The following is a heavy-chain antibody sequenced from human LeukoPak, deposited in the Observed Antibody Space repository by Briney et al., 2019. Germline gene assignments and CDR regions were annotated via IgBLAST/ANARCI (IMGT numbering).Heavy chain of an antibody. CDR1: GGSISSSNW. V-gene: IGHV4-4*02. D-gene: IGHD5-18*01. Sequence: PSETLSLTCAVSGGSISSSNWWSWVRQPPGKGLEWIGEIYHSGSTNYNPSLKSRVTISVDTSKNQFSLKLSSVTAADTAVYYCARGAMVYAWFDPWGQGTLVTVSS. J-gene: IGHJ5*02. CDR3: ARGAMVYAWFDP. CDR2: IYHSGST.